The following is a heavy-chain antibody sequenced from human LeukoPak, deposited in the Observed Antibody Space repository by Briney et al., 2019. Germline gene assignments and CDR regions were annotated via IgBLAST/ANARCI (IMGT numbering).Heavy chain of an antibody. J-gene: IGHJ3*02. CDR2: ISGSGGST. CDR1: GFTFSSYA. Sequence: GGSLRLSCAASGFTFSSYAMSWVRQAPGKGLEWVSAISGSGGSTYYADSVKGRFTISRDNAKNSLYLQMNSLRAEDTAVYYCARAPTYSYGYAFDAFDIWGQGTMVTVSS. CDR3: ARAPTYSYGYAFDAFDI. D-gene: IGHD5-18*01. V-gene: IGHV3-23*01.